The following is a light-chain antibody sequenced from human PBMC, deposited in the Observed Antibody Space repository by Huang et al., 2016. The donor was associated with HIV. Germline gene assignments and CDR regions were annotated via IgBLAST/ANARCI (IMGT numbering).Light chain of an antibody. Sequence: DIVMTKSPDSLTVSLGERATIHCKSSQSLLYNSNKKNYLNWYQQKPGQPPKLRIYWAAALESGVPERFSGSGSGTNFTLVINSLQAEDVAVYYCQQYYNSFWTFGQGTKLEI. CDR1: QSLLYNSNKKNY. J-gene: IGKJ1*01. CDR3: QQYYNSFWT. CDR2: WAA. V-gene: IGKV4-1*01.